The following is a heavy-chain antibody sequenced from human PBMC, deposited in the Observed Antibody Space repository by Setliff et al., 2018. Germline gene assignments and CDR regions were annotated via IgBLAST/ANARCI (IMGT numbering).Heavy chain of an antibody. V-gene: IGHV4-38-2*01. CDR1: CYSISSDYY. CDR2: MYHSGST. D-gene: IGHD2-2*01. Sequence: SETLSLTCAVSCYSISSDYYWGWIRQPPGKGLEWIGSMYHSGSTYYNPSLKSRVTISVDTSKNQFSLKLNYVTAADTAVYYCARALGYCSRTSCYADAFDIWGQGTMVTVSS. J-gene: IGHJ3*02. CDR3: ARALGYCSRTSCYADAFDI.